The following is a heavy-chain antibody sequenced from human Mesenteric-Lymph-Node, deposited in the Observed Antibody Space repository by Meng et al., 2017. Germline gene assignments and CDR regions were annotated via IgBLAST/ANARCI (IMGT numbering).Heavy chain of an antibody. CDR1: GGSISSSAYH. Sequence: QLQRQESGPGLVKPSETLSFTCIVSGGSISSSAYHWGWIRQPPGKGLEWIGLIHYSGSRNYNPSLKSRVTMSVDTSKNQVSLRLTSVTAADTAVYYCARFYGSGTFEVHDYWGQGTLVTVSS. J-gene: IGHJ4*02. V-gene: IGHV4-39*07. CDR2: IHYSGSR. CDR3: ARFYGSGTFEVHDY. D-gene: IGHD3-10*01.